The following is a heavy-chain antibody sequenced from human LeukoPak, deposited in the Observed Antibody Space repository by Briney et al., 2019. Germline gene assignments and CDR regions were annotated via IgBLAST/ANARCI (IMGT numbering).Heavy chain of an antibody. Sequence: GGSLRLSCAASGFTFGDYAMHWVRQAPGKGQEWVSLISGDGGSAYYADSVKGRFTISRDNSKNSLYLQMSSLKTEDTALYYCAKDKSSSRGRDSNLGYWGQGTLVTVSS. CDR3: AKDKSSSRGRDSNLGY. CDR1: GFTFGDYA. D-gene: IGHD6-6*01. J-gene: IGHJ4*02. V-gene: IGHV3-43*02. CDR2: ISGDGGSA.